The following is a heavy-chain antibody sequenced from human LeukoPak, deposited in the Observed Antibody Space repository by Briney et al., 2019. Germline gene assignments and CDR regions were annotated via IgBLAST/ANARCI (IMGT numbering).Heavy chain of an antibody. D-gene: IGHD6-19*01. CDR1: GGSISSGGYY. CDR2: IYYSGST. Sequence: SETLSLTCTVSGGSISSGGYYWSWIRQHPGKGLEWMGYIYYSGSTYYNPSLKSRVTISVDTSKNQFSLKLSSVTAADTAVYYCARGPGIAVAVDYWGQGTLVTVSS. J-gene: IGHJ4*02. CDR3: ARGPGIAVAVDY. V-gene: IGHV4-31*03.